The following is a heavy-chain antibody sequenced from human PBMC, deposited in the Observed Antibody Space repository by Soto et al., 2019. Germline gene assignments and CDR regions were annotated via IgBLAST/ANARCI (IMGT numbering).Heavy chain of an antibody. CDR1: GFSLSTSGMC. Sequence: SGPTLVNPTQTLTLTCTFSGFSLSTSGMCVSWIRQPPGKALEWLARIDWDDDKYYSTSLKTRLTISKDTSKNQVVLTMTNMDPVDTATYYCASSTSCYENYYYYYGMDVWGQGTTVTVSS. D-gene: IGHD2-2*01. CDR3: ASSTSCYENYYYYYGMDV. CDR2: IDWDDDK. J-gene: IGHJ6*02. V-gene: IGHV2-70*11.